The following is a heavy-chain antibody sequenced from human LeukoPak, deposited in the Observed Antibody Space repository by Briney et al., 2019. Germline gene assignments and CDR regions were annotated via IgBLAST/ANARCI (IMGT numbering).Heavy chain of an antibody. CDR1: GFTFSSYE. Sequence: GGSLRLSCAASGFTFSSYEMNWVRQAPGKGLEWVSYISSSGSTIYYADSVKGRFTISRDNAKNSLYLQMNSLRAEDTAVYYCAKYGDWWFDPWGQGTLVTVSS. CDR2: ISSSGSTI. D-gene: IGHD4-17*01. V-gene: IGHV3-48*03. CDR3: AKYGDWWFDP. J-gene: IGHJ5*02.